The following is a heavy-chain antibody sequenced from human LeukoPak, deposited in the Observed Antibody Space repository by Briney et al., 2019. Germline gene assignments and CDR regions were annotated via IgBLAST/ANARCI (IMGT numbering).Heavy chain of an antibody. CDR3: ASGGSVAGVDY. Sequence: SETLSLTCAVYGGSFSGYYWSWIRQPPGKGLEWIGSIYYSGSTYYNPSLKSRVTISVDTSKNQFSLKLSSVTAADTAVYYCASGGSVAGVDYWGQGTLVTVSS. D-gene: IGHD6-19*01. V-gene: IGHV4-34*01. CDR1: GGSFSGYY. J-gene: IGHJ4*02. CDR2: IYYSGST.